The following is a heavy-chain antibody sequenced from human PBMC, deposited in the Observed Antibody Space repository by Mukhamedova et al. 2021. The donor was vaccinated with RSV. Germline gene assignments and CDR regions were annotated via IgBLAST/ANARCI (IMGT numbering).Heavy chain of an antibody. V-gene: IGHV5-10-1*01. CDR3: ARLASWAAAGKRDWFDP. J-gene: IGHJ5*02. CDR2: IDPSDSYT. D-gene: IGHD6-13*01. Sequence: GLEWMGRIDPSDSYTNYSPSFQGHVTISADKSISTAYLQWSSLKASDTAMYYCARLASWAAAGKRDWFDPWGQGTLVPVSP.